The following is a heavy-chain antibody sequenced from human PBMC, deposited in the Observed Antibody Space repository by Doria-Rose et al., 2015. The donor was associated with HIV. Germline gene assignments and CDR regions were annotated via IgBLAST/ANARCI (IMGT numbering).Heavy chain of an antibody. D-gene: IGHD6-13*01. V-gene: IGHV2-26*01. CDR1: GVSLSSPGMG. CDR2: IFSDDER. J-gene: IGHJ4*02. Sequence: QITLKESSPVLVKPTETLTLTCTVSGVSLSSPGMGVSWIRQPPGKALEWLANIFSDDERAYKTSLKSRLTISRGTSKSQVVLTITDMYPVDTATYYCARIKSSRWYHKYSFDFWGQGTLVIASA. CDR3: ARIKSSRWYHKYSFDF.